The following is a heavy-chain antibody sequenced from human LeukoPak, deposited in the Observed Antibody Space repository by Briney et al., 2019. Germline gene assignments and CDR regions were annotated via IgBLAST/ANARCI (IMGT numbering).Heavy chain of an antibody. D-gene: IGHD4-17*01. Sequence: GESLKISCKGSGYSFTSYWIGWVRQMPGKGLEWMWIIYPGDSDTRYSPSFQSQVTISADKSISTAYLQWSSLKASDTAMYYCATMEVDYGDHGDAFDIWGQGTMVTVSS. CDR1: GYSFTSYW. J-gene: IGHJ3*02. V-gene: IGHV5-51*01. CDR3: ATMEVDYGDHGDAFDI. CDR2: IYPGDSDT.